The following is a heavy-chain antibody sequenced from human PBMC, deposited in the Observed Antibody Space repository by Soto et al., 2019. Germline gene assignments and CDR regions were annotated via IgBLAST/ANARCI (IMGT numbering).Heavy chain of an antibody. CDR1: GGTFSSYA. D-gene: IGHD5-12*01. J-gene: IGHJ4*02. Sequence: QVQLVQSGAEVKKPGSSVKVSCKASGGTFSSYAISWVRQAPGQGLEWMGGIIPIFGTTNYAQKFQGRVTVTADEPTTTAYMELSSLRSEDTAVYYCARAGYSGYEADYWGQGTLVTVSS. V-gene: IGHV1-69*12. CDR3: ARAGYSGYEADY. CDR2: IIPIFGTT.